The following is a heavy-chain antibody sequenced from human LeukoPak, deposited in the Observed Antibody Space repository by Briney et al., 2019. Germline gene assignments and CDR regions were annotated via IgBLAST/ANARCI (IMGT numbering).Heavy chain of an antibody. V-gene: IGHV3-21*01. CDR3: ANHLACGSTTCPSFDS. J-gene: IGHJ4*02. CDR1: GFTFRSFW. D-gene: IGHD2-2*01. Sequence: GGSLRLSCAASGFTFRSFWMSWVRQAPGKELEWVSSISPSSSYMYYADSVKGRFTISRDNAKNSLFLQMNNLRAEDTAVYYCANHLACGSTTCPSFDSWGQGTLVTVSS. CDR2: ISPSSSYM.